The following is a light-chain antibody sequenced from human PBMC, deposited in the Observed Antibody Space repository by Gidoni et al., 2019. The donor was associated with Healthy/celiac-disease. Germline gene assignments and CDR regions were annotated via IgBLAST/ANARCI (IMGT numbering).Light chain of an antibody. V-gene: IGKV1-6*01. CDR2: DAS. Sequence: AIQMTQSPSSLSASVGDRVTITCRASQGIRNDLGWYHQKPGKAPKLLIYDASSLQSGVPSRFSGSGSGTDFTLTISSLQPEDFATYYCRQDYNYPHTFGQXTKLEIK. CDR1: QGIRND. J-gene: IGKJ2*01. CDR3: RQDYNYPHT.